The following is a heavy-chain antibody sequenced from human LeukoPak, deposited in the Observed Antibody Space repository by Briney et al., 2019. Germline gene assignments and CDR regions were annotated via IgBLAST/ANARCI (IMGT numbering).Heavy chain of an antibody. J-gene: IGHJ4*02. CDR3: ARDIGSSGSFGYFDY. Sequence: GGSLRLSCAASGFTFSSYSMNWVRQAPGKGLEWVSGISGSGGSTYYADSVKGRFTISRDNSKNTLYPQMNSLRAEDTAVYYCARDIGSSGSFGYFDYWGQGTLVTVSS. CDR1: GFTFSSYS. CDR2: ISGSGGST. V-gene: IGHV3-23*01. D-gene: IGHD1-26*01.